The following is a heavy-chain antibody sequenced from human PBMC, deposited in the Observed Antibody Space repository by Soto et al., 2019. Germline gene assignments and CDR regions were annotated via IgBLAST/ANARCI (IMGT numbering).Heavy chain of an antibody. CDR3: ASGYYDILTNYRKYYFDY. Sequence: SETMSLTCPVSGGSITNGDYYWSWIRQPPGKGLEWIGYIYYSGNTYYNPSLKSRVMISVDTSKNQFSLNLSSVTAADTAVYYCASGYYDILTNYRKYYFDYWGQGALVTVSS. D-gene: IGHD3-9*01. V-gene: IGHV4-30-4*01. J-gene: IGHJ4*02. CDR2: IYYSGNT. CDR1: GGSITNGDYY.